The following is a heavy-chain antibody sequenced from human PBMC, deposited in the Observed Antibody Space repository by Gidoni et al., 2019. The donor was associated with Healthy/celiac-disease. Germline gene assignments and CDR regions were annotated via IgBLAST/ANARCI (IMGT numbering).Heavy chain of an antibody. CDR3: ASAPPRITMVRGVGFDP. J-gene: IGHJ5*02. Sequence: QVQLVQSGAEVKKPGSSVKVSCKASGATFSSYAISWVRQAPGQGLEWMGGIIPIFGTANYAQKFQGRVTITADESTSTAYMELSSLRSEDTAVYYCASAPPRITMVRGVGFDPWGQGTLVTVSS. D-gene: IGHD3-10*01. V-gene: IGHV1-69*01. CDR1: GATFSSYA. CDR2: IIPIFGTA.